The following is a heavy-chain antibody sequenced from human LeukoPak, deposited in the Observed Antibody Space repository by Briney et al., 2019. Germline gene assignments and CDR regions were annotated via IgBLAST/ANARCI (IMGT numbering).Heavy chain of an antibody. Sequence: GGSLRLSCAASGFTVSNNYMSWVRQAPGKGLEWVSVIYSGGSTNYADSVKGRFTISRDNARNSLYLQMNSLRADDTAVYYCARGGLEPVDYWGQGTLVTVSS. CDR1: GFTVSNNY. CDR3: ARGGLEPVDY. CDR2: IYSGGST. J-gene: IGHJ4*02. D-gene: IGHD1-1*01. V-gene: IGHV3-53*01.